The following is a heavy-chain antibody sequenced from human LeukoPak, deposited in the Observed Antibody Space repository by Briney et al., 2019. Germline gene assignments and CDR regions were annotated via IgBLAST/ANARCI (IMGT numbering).Heavy chain of an antibody. CDR3: ARANYDYVWGSYRFKPQFDY. Sequence: PGGSLRLSCAASGFTFSSYWMSWVRQAPGKGLEWVANIKQDGSEKYYVDSVEGRFTISRDNAKNSLYLQMNSLRAEDTAVYYCARANYDYVWGSYRFKPQFDYWGQGTLVTVSS. J-gene: IGHJ4*02. CDR2: IKQDGSEK. D-gene: IGHD3-16*02. V-gene: IGHV3-7*04. CDR1: GFTFSSYW.